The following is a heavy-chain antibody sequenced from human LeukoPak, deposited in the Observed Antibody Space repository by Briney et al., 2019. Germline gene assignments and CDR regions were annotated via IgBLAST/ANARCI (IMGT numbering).Heavy chain of an antibody. Sequence: IPSETLSLTCTVSGASITSYHWSWIRQPAGKGLEWIGRMFYSGNTDYNPSLKSRLTMSIDTSKNQFSLKLSSVTAADTADYYCARGRRQWLVPFDYWGQGILVIVSS. V-gene: IGHV4-4*07. CDR3: ARGRRQWLVPFDY. CDR2: MFYSGNT. D-gene: IGHD6-19*01. CDR1: GASITSYH. J-gene: IGHJ4*02.